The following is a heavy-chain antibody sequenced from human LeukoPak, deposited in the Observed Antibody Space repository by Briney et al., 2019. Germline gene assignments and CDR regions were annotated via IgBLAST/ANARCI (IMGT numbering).Heavy chain of an antibody. Sequence: SETLSLTCTVSGGSISSSSYYWGWIRQPPGKGLEWIGSIYYSGSTYYNPSLKSRVTISVDTSKNQFSLKLSSVTAADTAVYYCAREKVGVAGTDSFDIWGQGTMVTVSS. V-gene: IGHV4-39*07. CDR3: AREKVGVAGTDSFDI. D-gene: IGHD6-19*01. CDR2: IYYSGST. J-gene: IGHJ3*02. CDR1: GGSISSSSYY.